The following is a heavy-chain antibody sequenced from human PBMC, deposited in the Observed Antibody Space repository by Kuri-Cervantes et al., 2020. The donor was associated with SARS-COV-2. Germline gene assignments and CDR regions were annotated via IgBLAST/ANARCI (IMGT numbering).Heavy chain of an antibody. CDR2: VSYNGTNK. Sequence: GGSLRLSCVASQFTFTDYAIHWVRQTPGKGLEWVAVVSYNGTNKYYADSVKGRFTISRDNYKNTVYLQMNSLRAEETAVYYCAKVSENYYDILTGYCYFDYWGQGTLVTVSS. V-gene: IGHV3-30-3*01. CDR1: QFTFTDYA. CDR3: AKVSENYYDILTGYCYFDY. J-gene: IGHJ4*02. D-gene: IGHD3-9*01.